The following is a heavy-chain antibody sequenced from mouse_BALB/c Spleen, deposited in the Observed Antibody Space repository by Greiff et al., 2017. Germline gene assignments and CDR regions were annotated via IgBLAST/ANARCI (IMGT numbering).Heavy chain of an antibody. CDR3: ARAYDYDGAY. CDR1: GYSITSGYY. CDR2: ISYDGSN. J-gene: IGHJ3*01. V-gene: IGHV3-6*02. Sequence: EVKLVESGPGLVKPSQSLSLTCSVTGYSITSGYYWNWIRQFPGNKLEWMGYISYDGSNNYNPSLKNRISITRDTSKNQFFLKLNSVTTEDTATYYCARAYDYDGAYWGQGTLVTVSA. D-gene: IGHD2-4*01.